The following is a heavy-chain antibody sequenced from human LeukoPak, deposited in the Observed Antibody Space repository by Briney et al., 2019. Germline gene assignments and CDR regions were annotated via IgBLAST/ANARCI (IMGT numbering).Heavy chain of an antibody. CDR2: TYYRSKWYN. D-gene: IGHD3-10*01. J-gene: IGHJ4*02. V-gene: IGHV6-1*01. CDR1: GDSVSSDSAA. CDR3: ARSTNRMVRGVIGGPFDY. Sequence: SQTLSLTCAISGDSVSSDSAAWNWIRQSPSRGLEWLGRTYYRSKWYNDYAVSVKSRITINPDTSKNQFSLQLNSVTPEDTAVYYCARSTNRMVRGVIGGPFDYWGQGTLVTVSS.